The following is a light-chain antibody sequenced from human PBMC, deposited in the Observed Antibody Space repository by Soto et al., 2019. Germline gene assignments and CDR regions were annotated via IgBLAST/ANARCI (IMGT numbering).Light chain of an antibody. J-gene: IGKJ2*01. Sequence: EIVLTQSPATLSLSPGERATLSCRASQSVGSYLAWYQQKPGQAPRLLIYGASNRATGIPARFTGSGSGTDFTLNISSLEPEDFAVYYCQHRGEWPRTFGQGTKLEIK. CDR1: QSVGSY. CDR3: QHRGEWPRT. V-gene: IGKV3-11*01. CDR2: GAS.